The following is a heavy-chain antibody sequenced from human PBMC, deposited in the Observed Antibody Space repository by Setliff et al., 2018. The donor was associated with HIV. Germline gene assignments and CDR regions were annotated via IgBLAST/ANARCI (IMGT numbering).Heavy chain of an antibody. D-gene: IGHD1-26*01. CDR1: GGSFNTKRTK. Sequence: SATLSLTCKVSGGSFNTKRTKWGWIRQSPGKGLEWIGSIFYFGSVTYNPSLKSRPLISIDMSKTQFSLNLRSVTAADTAVYYCVRELLGSGGTVPEVNFFDSWGQGTLVTVSS. V-gene: IGHV4-39*07. CDR3: VRELLGSGGTVPEVNFFDS. CDR2: IFYFGSV. J-gene: IGHJ5*01.